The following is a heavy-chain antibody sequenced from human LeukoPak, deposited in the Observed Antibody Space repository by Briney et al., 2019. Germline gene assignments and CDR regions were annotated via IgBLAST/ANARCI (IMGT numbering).Heavy chain of an antibody. V-gene: IGHV4-4*07. CDR1: GGSISSYY. CDR2: IYTSGST. D-gene: IGHD2-2*01. Sequence: PSETLSLTCTVSGGSISSYYWSWIRQPAGKGLEWIGRIYTSGSTNYNPSLKSRVTMSVDTSKNQFSLKLSSVTAADTAVYYCARVWCSSTSCYPYRHWWFDPWGQGALVTVSS. CDR3: ARVWCSSTSCYPYRHWWFDP. J-gene: IGHJ5*02.